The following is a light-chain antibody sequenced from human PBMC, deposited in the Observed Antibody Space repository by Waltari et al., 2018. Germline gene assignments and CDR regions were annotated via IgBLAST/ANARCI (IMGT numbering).Light chain of an antibody. CDR1: SSDVGVHNY. J-gene: IGLJ3*02. CDR3: SSYTTSNTWV. CDR2: AVN. V-gene: IGLV2-14*03. Sequence: QSALTQPASVSGSPGQSITISCTGTSSDVGVHNYVSWYQQHPGKAPKLMIYAVNKRPSVVLDRVSGSRSGNTASLTISGLQAEDEADYYCSSYTTSNTWVFGGGTKLTVL.